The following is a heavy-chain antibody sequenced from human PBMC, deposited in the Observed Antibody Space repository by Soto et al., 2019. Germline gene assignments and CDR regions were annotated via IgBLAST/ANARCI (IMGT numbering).Heavy chain of an antibody. V-gene: IGHV3-21*02. J-gene: IGHJ4*02. CDR2: ISTASTYI. Sequence: QLVESGGGLVKPGGSLRLSCAASGFTFSSYDMNWVRQAPGKGLEWVSSISTASTYIYYADSVKGRFTISRDNSKNSLYLQMNSLGAEDTAVYYCAREPELSYWGQGTLVTVSS. CDR1: GFTFSSYD. CDR3: AREPELSY. D-gene: IGHD3-10*01.